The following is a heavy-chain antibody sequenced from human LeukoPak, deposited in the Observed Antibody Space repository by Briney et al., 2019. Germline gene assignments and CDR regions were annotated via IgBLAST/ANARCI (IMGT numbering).Heavy chain of an antibody. D-gene: IGHD6-13*01. CDR2: NYPGDTDT. J-gene: IGHJ4*02. V-gene: IGHV5-51*01. CDR1: EYTFTSYW. Sequence: GGSLNISCKGVEYTFTSYWIGGAGQLPGKGLEWMEINYPGDTDTRYSPSFQGQITISADKSISTAYLQWSSLKASDTAMYYCARHPTPTYSSSSGYWGQGTLVTVSS. CDR3: ARHPTPTYSSSSGY.